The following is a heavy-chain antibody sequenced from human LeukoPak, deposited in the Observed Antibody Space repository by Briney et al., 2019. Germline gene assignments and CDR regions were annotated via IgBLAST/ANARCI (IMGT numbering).Heavy chain of an antibody. CDR3: ARTLLWFGEPRFDP. CDR1: GGSISSSSYY. V-gene: IGHV4-39*07. J-gene: IGHJ5*02. Sequence: PSETLSLTCTVSGGSISSSSYYWGWIRQPLGKGLEWIGEINHSGSTNYNPSLKSRVTISVDTSKNQFSLKLSSVTAADTAVYYCARTLLWFGEPRFDPWGQGTLVTVSS. D-gene: IGHD3-10*01. CDR2: INHSGST.